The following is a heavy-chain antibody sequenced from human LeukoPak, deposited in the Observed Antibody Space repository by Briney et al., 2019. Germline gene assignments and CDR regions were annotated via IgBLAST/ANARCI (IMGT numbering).Heavy chain of an antibody. D-gene: IGHD3-3*01. CDR1: GFTFSSYS. CDR2: ISSSSSYI. J-gene: IGHJ4*02. CDR3: AKDFWSGYYAFDY. V-gene: IGHV3-21*01. Sequence: GGSLRLSCAASGFTFSSYSMNWVRQAPGKGLEWVSSISSSSSYIYYADSVKGRFTISRDNAKNSLYLQMNSLRAEDTAVYYCAKDFWSGYYAFDYWGQGTLVTVSS.